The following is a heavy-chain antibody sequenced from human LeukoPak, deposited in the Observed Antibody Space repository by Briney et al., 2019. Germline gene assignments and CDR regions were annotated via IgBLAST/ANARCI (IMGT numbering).Heavy chain of an antibody. D-gene: IGHD3-10*01. CDR2: INTENGNT. CDR3: APLIGAYFAY. CDR1: GYTFTKHP. V-gene: IGHV1-3*04. Sequence: ASVKVSCKTSGYTFTKHPMHWVRQAPGQRLEWMGWINTENGNTKYSEKFQGRVAITRDTSASTAYMELNSLTSEDTALYYCAPLIGAYFAYWGQGTLVTVSS. J-gene: IGHJ4*02.